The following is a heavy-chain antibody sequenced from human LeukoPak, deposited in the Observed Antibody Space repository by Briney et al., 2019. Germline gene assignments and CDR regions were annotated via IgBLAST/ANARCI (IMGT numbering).Heavy chain of an antibody. J-gene: IGHJ6*03. Sequence: SETLSLTCAVSGYSISSGYYWGWIRQPPGKGLEWIGSIYHSGSTYYNPSLKSRVTISVDTSKNQFSLKLSSVTAADTAVYYCASLSSWYGVYYYYYMDVWDKGTTVTVSS. D-gene: IGHD6-13*01. V-gene: IGHV4-38-2*01. CDR3: ASLSSWYGVYYYYYMDV. CDR1: GYSISSGYY. CDR2: IYHSGST.